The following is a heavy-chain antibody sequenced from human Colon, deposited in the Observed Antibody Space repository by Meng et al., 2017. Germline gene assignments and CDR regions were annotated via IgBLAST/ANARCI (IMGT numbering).Heavy chain of an antibody. J-gene: IGHJ4*02. CDR2: INPGNGDT. D-gene: IGHD4-23*01. CDR1: GYPFSHDA. CDR3: AKDQDFGGTPDS. Sequence: QVQVVQSGAEGKDPRASVKVSCKPSGYPFSHDALHWVRQAPGQRLEWMGWINPGNGDTKSSHKFQGRLTITRDTSASTAYMELSSLRSEDTAVYYCAKDQDFGGTPDSWGQGTLVTVSS. V-gene: IGHV1-3*01.